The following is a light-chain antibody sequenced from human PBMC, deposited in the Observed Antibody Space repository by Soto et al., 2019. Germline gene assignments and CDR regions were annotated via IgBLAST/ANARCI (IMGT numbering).Light chain of an antibody. Sequence: DIQMTQSPSTLSASVGDRVTITCRACQSISKWLAWYQQKPGKAPKLLIYGASSLESGVPSRFSGSGSGTEFTLTISSLQADDFATYYCQQYNSYDMWSFGQGTTVDLK. J-gene: IGKJ1*01. V-gene: IGKV1-5*01. CDR2: GAS. CDR3: QQYNSYDMWS. CDR1: QSISKW.